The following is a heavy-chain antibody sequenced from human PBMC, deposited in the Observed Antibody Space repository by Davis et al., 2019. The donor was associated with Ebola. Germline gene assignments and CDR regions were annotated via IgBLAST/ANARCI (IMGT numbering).Heavy chain of an antibody. J-gene: IGHJ3*02. CDR2: MYYSGIT. Sequence: MPSETLSLTCTVSGGSISSYYWSWIRQPPGKGLEWIGYMYYSGITDYNPSLRSRVTVSVDTSKNQFSLRLTSVTAADTAVYYCARVLVDAFDIWGQGTMVTVSS. CDR1: GGSISSYY. D-gene: IGHD6-6*01. CDR3: ARVLVDAFDI. V-gene: IGHV4-59*08.